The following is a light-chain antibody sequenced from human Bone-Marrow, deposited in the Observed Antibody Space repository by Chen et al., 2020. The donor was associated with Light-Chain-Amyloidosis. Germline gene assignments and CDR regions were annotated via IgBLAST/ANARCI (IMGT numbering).Light chain of an antibody. J-gene: IGLJ3*02. CDR2: DDS. CDR3: QVWDRSSDRPV. V-gene: IGLV3-21*02. Sequence: SYVLTQPSSVSVAPGQMATIACGGNNIGSTSVHWYQQTPGQAPLLVVYDDSDRPSGIPERWSGYNSGNTATLTISRVEAGDEADYYGQVWDRSSDRPVCGGGTKLTVL. CDR1: NIGSTS.